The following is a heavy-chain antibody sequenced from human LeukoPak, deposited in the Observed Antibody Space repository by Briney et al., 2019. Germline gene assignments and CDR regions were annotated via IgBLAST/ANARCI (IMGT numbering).Heavy chain of an antibody. Sequence: PSGTLSLTCAVSGGSISSGNWWSRVRQPPGKGLEWIGQIYHSGSTNYNPSLKSRVTISVDKSKNQFSLKLRSVTAADTAVYYCARTYYGSAIPNYFDYWGQGTLVTVSS. CDR2: IYHSGST. V-gene: IGHV4-4*02. D-gene: IGHD3-10*01. J-gene: IGHJ4*02. CDR3: ARTYYGSAIPNYFDY. CDR1: GGSISSGNW.